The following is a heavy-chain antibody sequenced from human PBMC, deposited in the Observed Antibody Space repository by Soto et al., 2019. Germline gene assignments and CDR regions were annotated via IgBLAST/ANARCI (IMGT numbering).Heavy chain of an antibody. V-gene: IGHV4-34*01. Sequence: SETLSLTCAVYGGSFSGYYLSWIRQPPGKGLEWIGEINHSGSTNYNPSLKSRVTISVDTSKNQFSLKLSSVTAADTAVYYCARPQLVRGVNSGYWGQGTLVTVSS. CDR3: ARPQLVRGVNSGY. J-gene: IGHJ4*02. CDR1: GGSFSGYY. D-gene: IGHD3-10*01. CDR2: INHSGST.